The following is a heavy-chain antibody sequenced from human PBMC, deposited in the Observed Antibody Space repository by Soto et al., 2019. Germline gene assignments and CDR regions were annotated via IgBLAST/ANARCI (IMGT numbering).Heavy chain of an antibody. D-gene: IGHD6-13*01. CDR2: IWYDGSNK. CDR1: GFTFSSYG. V-gene: IGHV3-33*01. CDR3: ASYSSSWSF. J-gene: IGHJ6*02. Sequence: QVQLVESGGGVVQPGRSLRLSCAASGFTFSSYGMHWVRQAPGKGLEWVAVIWYDGSNKYYADSVKGRFTISRDNSKNTLYLQMNSLRAEDTAVYYCASYSSSWSFWGQGTTVTVSS.